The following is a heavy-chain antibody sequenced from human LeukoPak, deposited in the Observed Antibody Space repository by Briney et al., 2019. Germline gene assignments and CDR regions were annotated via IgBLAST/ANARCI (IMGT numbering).Heavy chain of an antibody. V-gene: IGHV3-74*01. J-gene: IGHJ4*02. CDR1: GFTFSSYW. D-gene: IGHD6-13*01. Sequence: GGSLRLSCAASGFTFSSYWFHWVRQAPGKGLVWVSRINSDGSGTTYADSVKGRFTISRDNAKSTLFLQMNSLRAEDTAVYYCARGDSSSWSNFDYWGQGTLVTVSS. CDR3: ARGDSSSWSNFDY. CDR2: INSDGSGT.